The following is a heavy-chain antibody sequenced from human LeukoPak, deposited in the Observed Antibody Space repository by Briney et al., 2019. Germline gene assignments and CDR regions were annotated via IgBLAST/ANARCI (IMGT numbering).Heavy chain of an antibody. Sequence: ASVNVSCKASGGTFSSYAISWVRQAPGQGLEWMGGIIPIFGTANYAQKFQGRVTITADESTSTAYMELSSLRSEDTAVYYCAREGLADRWFDPWGQGTLVTVSS. CDR2: IIPIFGTA. CDR3: AREGLADRWFDP. CDR1: GGTFSSYA. J-gene: IGHJ5*02. V-gene: IGHV1-69*13. D-gene: IGHD2-15*01.